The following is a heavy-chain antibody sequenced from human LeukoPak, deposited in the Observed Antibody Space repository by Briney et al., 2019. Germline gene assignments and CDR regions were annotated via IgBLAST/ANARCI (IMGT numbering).Heavy chain of an antibody. CDR1: GFTFSSYA. D-gene: IGHD6-13*01. Sequence: GGSLRLSCAASGFTFSSYAMSWVRQAPGKGLEWVAFIRYDGSNKYYADSVKGRFTISRDNSKNTLYLQMNSLRAEDTAVYYCAKDGIAAAGTGYMDVWGKGTTVTISS. V-gene: IGHV3-30*02. J-gene: IGHJ6*03. CDR3: AKDGIAAAGTGYMDV. CDR2: IRYDGSNK.